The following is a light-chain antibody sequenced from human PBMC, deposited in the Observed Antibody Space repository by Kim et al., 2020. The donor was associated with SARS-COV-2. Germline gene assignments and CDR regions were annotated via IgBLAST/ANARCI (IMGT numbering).Light chain of an antibody. Sequence: DIVMTQSPLSLPVTPGEPASISCRSSQSLLHSNGYNYLDWYLQKPGQSPQLLIYLGSNRASGAPDRFSGSGSGTDFTLKISRVEAEDVGVYYCMQALQTPKLTFGGGTKVDIK. V-gene: IGKV2-28*01. J-gene: IGKJ4*01. CDR2: LGS. CDR1: QSLLHSNGYNY. CDR3: MQALQTPKLT.